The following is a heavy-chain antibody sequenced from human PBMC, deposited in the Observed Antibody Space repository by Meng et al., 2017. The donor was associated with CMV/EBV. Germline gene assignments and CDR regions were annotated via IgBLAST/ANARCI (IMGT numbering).Heavy chain of an antibody. V-gene: IGHV4-39*07. J-gene: IGHJ5*02. Sequence: GSLRLSCTVSGGSISSSSYYWGWIRQPPGKGLEWFGSIYYSGSTYYNPSLKSRVTISVDTSKNQFSLKLSSVTAADTAVYYCARAHEANWFDPWGQGTLVTVSS. CDR3: ARAHEANWFDP. CDR2: IYYSGST. CDR1: GGSISSSSYY.